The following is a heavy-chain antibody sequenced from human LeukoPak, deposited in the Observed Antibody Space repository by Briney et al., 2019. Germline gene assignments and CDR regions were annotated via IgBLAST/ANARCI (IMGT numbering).Heavy chain of an antibody. V-gene: IGHV4-39*01. CDR2: IYYSGST. CDR1: GGSISSSSYY. CDR3: ARQGYSSSWYVGIYYYYMDV. Sequence: PSETLSLTCTVSGGSISSSSYYWGWIRQPPGTGLEWIGSIYYSGSTYYNPSLKSRVTISVDTSKNQFSLKLSSVTAADTAVYYCARQGYSSSWYVGIYYYYMDVWGKGTTVTISS. J-gene: IGHJ6*03. D-gene: IGHD6-13*01.